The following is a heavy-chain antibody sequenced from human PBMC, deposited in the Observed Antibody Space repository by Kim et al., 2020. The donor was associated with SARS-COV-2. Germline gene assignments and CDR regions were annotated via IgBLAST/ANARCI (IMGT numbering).Heavy chain of an antibody. D-gene: IGHD2-21*02. Sequence: KLQGRVTITWDTSASTDYMELRSLRSEDTALYYCAREGGIVVVTAIPFDYWGQGTLVTVSS. CDR3: AREGGIVVVTAIPFDY. V-gene: IGHV1-3*01. J-gene: IGHJ4*02.